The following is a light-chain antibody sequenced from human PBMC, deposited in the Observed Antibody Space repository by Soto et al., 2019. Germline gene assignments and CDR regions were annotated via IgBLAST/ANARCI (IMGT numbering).Light chain of an antibody. CDR3: QRYNSAPLT. V-gene: IGKV1-27*01. CDR1: QDIRNF. CDR2: AAS. Sequence: DIQMTQSPSSLSASVGDRVTITCRSSQDIRNFLAWYQQKPGKVPNLLIYAASTLQAGVPSRFNGSGSATDFTLTISSLRPDYGATAYCQRYNSAPLTFGPWTKVNIK. J-gene: IGKJ3*01.